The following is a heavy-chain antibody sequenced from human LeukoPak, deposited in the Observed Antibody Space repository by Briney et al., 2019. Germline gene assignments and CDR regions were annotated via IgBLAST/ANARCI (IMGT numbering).Heavy chain of an antibody. CDR1: GFTFSSYS. V-gene: IGHV3-21*01. J-gene: IGHJ3*02. D-gene: IGHD3-3*01. CDR3: ARDRLNHDFWSGYSGGDAFVI. Sequence: PGGSLRLSCAASGFTFSSYSMNWVRQAPGKGLEWVSSISSSSSYIYYADSVKGRFTISRDNAKNSLYLQMNSLRAEDTAVYYCARDRLNHDFWSGYSGGDAFVIWGQGTMVTVSS. CDR2: ISSSSSYI.